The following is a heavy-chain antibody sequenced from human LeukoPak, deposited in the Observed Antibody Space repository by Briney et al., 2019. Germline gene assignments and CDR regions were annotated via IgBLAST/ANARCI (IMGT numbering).Heavy chain of an antibody. CDR1: GFTFSSYG. Sequence: GRSLRLSCAASGFTFSSYGMHWVRQAPGKGLEWVAVISYDGSNKYYADSVKGRFTISRDNSKNTLYLRMNSLRAEDTAVYYCAKGSQSHYGDLDYWGQGTLVTVSS. V-gene: IGHV3-30*18. D-gene: IGHD4-17*01. J-gene: IGHJ4*02. CDR3: AKGSQSHYGDLDY. CDR2: ISYDGSNK.